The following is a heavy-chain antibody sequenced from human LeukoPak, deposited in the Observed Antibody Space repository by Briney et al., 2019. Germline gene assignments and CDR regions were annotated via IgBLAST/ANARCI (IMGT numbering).Heavy chain of an antibody. J-gene: IGHJ4*02. CDR1: GVSISRYY. D-gene: IGHD2-2*01. CDR3: ARTHELGYCSSTSCYPGE. V-gene: IGHV4-59*01. Sequence: SETLSLTCAVSGVSISRYYWSWIRQPPGKGLEWIGYTYYSGSTNYNPSLKSRVTISVDTSKNKFSLKLTSVTAADTAVYYCARTHELGYCSSTSCYPGEWGQGTLVTVSS. CDR2: TYYSGST.